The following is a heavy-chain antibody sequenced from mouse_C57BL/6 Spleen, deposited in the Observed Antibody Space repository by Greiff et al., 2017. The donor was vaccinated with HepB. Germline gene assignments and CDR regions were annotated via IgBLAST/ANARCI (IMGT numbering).Heavy chain of an antibody. CDR3: ASQNWDWWYFDV. V-gene: IGHV7-3*01. CDR2: IRNKANGYTT. D-gene: IGHD4-1*01. CDR1: GFTFTDYY. J-gene: IGHJ1*03. Sequence: DVMLVESGGGLVQPGGSLSLSCAASGFTFTDYYMSWVRQPPGKALEWLGFIRNKANGYTTEYSASVKGRFTISRDNSQSILYLQMNALRAEDSATYYCASQNWDWWYFDVWGTGTTVTVSS.